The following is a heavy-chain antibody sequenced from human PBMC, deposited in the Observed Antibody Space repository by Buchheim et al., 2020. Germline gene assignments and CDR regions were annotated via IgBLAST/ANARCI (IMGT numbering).Heavy chain of an antibody. J-gene: IGHJ6*02. V-gene: IGHV4-39*07. CDR3: ARENRDGYRNGVDV. Sequence: QLQLQESGPGLVKPSETLSLTCTVSGGSISNIAYFWGWIRQPPGKGPEWIATIRYSGTTYFTPSLQNRGTISVDTSKYQFSLTLRSVTAADTALYYCARENRDGYRNGVDVWGQGTT. CDR1: GGSISNIAYF. CDR2: IRYSGTT. D-gene: IGHD5-24*01.